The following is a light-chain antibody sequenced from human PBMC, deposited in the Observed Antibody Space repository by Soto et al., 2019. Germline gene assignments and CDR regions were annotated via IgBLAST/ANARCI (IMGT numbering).Light chain of an antibody. CDR1: KSDIGVYDF. CDR3: TSYAGSNTYV. Sequence: QSALTQPPSASGSRGQSVTISCTGTKSDIGVYDFVSWYQHHPGKAPRLIIYEVVQRPSGVPDRFSGSQSGNTASLTVSGLQAADEADYFCTSYAGSNTYVFGSGTKVTVL. CDR2: EVV. V-gene: IGLV2-8*01. J-gene: IGLJ1*01.